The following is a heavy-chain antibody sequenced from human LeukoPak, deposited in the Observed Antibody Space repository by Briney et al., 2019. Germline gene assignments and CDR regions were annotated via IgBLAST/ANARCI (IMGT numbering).Heavy chain of an antibody. CDR2: IRSKAYGGTT. Sequence: PGGSLRLSCTASGFTFGDYAMSWVRQAPGKGLEWVGFIRSKAYGGTTEYAASVKGRFTISRDDSKSIAYLQMNSLKTEDTAVYYCTRGARWYDSSGYYPGYWGQGTLVTVSS. V-gene: IGHV3-49*04. CDR3: TRGARWYDSSGYYPGY. D-gene: IGHD3-22*01. J-gene: IGHJ4*02. CDR1: GFTFGDYA.